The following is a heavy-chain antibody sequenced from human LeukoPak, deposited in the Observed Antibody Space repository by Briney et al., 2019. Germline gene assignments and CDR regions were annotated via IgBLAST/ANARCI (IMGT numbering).Heavy chain of an antibody. CDR2: IYFSGST. Sequence: PSETLSLTRTVSGGSISSYYWSWIRQPAGKGLEWIGRIYFSGSTNYNPSLKSRVSMSVDMSKNQFSLSLSSVTAADTAVYFCARGRVSSSTWHSTYYYYFYMDVWGKGTTVTVSS. J-gene: IGHJ6*03. CDR1: GGSISSYY. CDR3: ARGRVSSSTWHSTYYYYFYMDV. V-gene: IGHV4-4*07. D-gene: IGHD4-11*01.